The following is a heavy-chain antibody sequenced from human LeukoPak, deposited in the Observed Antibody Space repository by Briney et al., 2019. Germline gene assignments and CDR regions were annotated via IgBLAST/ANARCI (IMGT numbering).Heavy chain of an antibody. CDR2: ISAYNGNT. Sequence: ASVKVSCKASGYTFTSYGISWVRQAPGQGLEWMGWISAYNGNTNYAQKLQGRVTMTTDTSTSTAYMALSSLRSEDTAVYYCARDLVVLAPAARYYYYMDVWGKGTTVTVSS. V-gene: IGHV1-18*01. CDR3: ARDLVVLAPAARYYYYMDV. CDR1: GYTFTSYG. J-gene: IGHJ6*03. D-gene: IGHD2-2*01.